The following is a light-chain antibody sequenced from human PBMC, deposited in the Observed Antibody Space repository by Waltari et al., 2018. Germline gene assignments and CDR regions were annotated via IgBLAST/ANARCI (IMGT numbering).Light chain of an antibody. Sequence: QTVVTQEPSLTVSPGGTVTLTCTSSTGPVTSGYYTNWFQQKSGQAPRSLIYSSTYKHSWTPALFSGSLLGGKAALTLSDVRPEDEADYYCLLYLGDVQVFGGGTRLTVL. CDR2: SST. V-gene: IGLV7-43*01. J-gene: IGLJ2*01. CDR1: TGPVTSGYY. CDR3: LLYLGDVQV.